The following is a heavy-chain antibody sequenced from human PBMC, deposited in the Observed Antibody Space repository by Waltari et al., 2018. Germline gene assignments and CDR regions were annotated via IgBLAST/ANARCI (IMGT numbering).Heavy chain of an antibody. CDR3: ARITVVTTAFDI. CDR2: IYTSGST. CDR1: GGSISSGSYY. V-gene: IGHV4-61*02. D-gene: IGHD2-15*01. J-gene: IGHJ3*02. Sequence: QVQLQESGPGLVKPSQTLSLTCTVSGGSISSGSYYWSWIRQPAGKGLEWIGRIYTSGSTDNNPSLKSRVTISVDTAKNQFSLKLSSVTAADTAVYYCARITVVTTAFDIWGQGTMVTVSS.